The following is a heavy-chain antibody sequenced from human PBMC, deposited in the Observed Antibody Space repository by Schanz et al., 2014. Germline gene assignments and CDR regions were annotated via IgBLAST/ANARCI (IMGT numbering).Heavy chain of an antibody. D-gene: IGHD2-15*01. V-gene: IGHV3-48*03. CDR3: ARDRGYCSGGSCLTFDY. CDR2: ICSSGNTI. CDR1: GFTFNSYA. Sequence: DVQLLESGGGLVQPGGSLRLSCAASGFTFNSYAMTWVRQAPGKGLEWVSYICSSGNTIYYADSVKGRFTISRDNAKNSLYLQMNSLRAEDTAVYYCARDRGYCSGGSCLTFDYWGQGTLGTVSS. J-gene: IGHJ4*02.